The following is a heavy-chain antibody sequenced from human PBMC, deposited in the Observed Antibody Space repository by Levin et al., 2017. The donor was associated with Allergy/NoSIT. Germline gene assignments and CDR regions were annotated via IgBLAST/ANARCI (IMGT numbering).Heavy chain of an antibody. Sequence: QTLSLTCTFSGFSLSASGMCVSWIRQPPGKALEWLARIDWDDDKYYSTSLKTRLTISKDTSKNQVFLTMTNMDPVDTATYYCARMGGGLRYFDYWGQGTLVTVSS. V-gene: IGHV2-70*11. CDR1: GFSLSASGMC. J-gene: IGHJ4*02. CDR3: ARMGGGLRYFDY. CDR2: IDWDDDK. D-gene: IGHD3-16*01.